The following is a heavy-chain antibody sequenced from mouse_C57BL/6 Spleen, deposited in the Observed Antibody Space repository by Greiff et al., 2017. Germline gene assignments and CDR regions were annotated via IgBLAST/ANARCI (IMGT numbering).Heavy chain of an antibody. CDR2: ISGGGGNT. CDR3: ARQLRLRDWGAY. D-gene: IGHD3-2*02. Sequence: EVMLVESGGGLVKPGGSLKLSCAASGFTFRSYTMSWVRQTPAKRLEWVATISGGGGNTYYPARVKGRFTISRDNAKNTLYLQMSSLRSEDTALYYCARQLRLRDWGAYWSQGTLVTVSA. J-gene: IGHJ3*01. V-gene: IGHV5-9*01. CDR1: GFTFRSYT.